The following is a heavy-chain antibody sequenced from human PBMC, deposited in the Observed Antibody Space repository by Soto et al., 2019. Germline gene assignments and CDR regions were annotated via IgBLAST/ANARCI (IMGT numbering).Heavy chain of an antibody. D-gene: IGHD2-2*01. CDR2: IYYSGST. J-gene: IGHJ4*02. CDR1: GGSISSGGYY. CDR3: ARECSSTSCPRVHDSDY. V-gene: IGHV4-31*03. Sequence: KASETLSLTCTVSGGSISSGGYYWSWIRQHPGKGLEWIGYIYYSGSTYYNPSLKSRVTISVDTSKNQFSLKLSSVTAADTAVYYCARECSSTSCPRVHDSDYWGQGTLVTVSS.